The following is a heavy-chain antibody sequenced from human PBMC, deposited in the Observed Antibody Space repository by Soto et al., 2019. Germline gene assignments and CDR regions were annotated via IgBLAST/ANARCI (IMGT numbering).Heavy chain of an antibody. Sequence: ASVKVSCKASGYTFTSYDINWVRQATGQGLEWMGWMNPNSGNTGYAQKFQGRVTMTRNTSISTAYMELSSLRSEDTAVYYCARVYYYGSGSYYYYYYYMDVWGKGTTVTVSS. CDR2: MNPNSGNT. D-gene: IGHD3-10*01. CDR3: ARVYYYGSGSYYYYYYYMDV. J-gene: IGHJ6*03. V-gene: IGHV1-8*01. CDR1: GYTFTSYD.